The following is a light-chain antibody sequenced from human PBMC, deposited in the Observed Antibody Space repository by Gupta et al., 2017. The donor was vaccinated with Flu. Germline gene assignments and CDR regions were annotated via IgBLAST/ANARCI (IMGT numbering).Light chain of an antibody. CDR2: WAS. V-gene: IGKV4-1*01. CDR3: QQYIGASWT. J-gene: IGKJ1*01. Sequence: DIVMTQSPDSLAVSLGERTTINCKSSQSVLYSSNNKNCLSWYQQKPGQPPKLLIYWASTRESGVPDRFSGSGSGTDFTLTISSLQAEDVAVYYCQQYIGASWTFGQGTKVEIK. CDR1: QSVLYSSNNKNC.